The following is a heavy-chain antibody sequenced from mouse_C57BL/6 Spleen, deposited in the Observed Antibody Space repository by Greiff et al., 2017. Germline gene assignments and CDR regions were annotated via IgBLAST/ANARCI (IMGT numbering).Heavy chain of an antibody. CDR1: GYTFTSYW. CDR2: IYPGSGST. D-gene: IGHD1-1*01. CDR3: ARGTYYYGSSYFDY. J-gene: IGHJ2*01. V-gene: IGHV1-55*01. Sequence: VQLQQPGAELVKPGASVKMSCKASGYTFTSYWITWVKQRPGQGLEWIGDIYPGSGSTNYNEKFKSKATLTVDTSSSTAYMQLSSLTSEDSAVYYCARGTYYYGSSYFDYWGLGTTLTVSS.